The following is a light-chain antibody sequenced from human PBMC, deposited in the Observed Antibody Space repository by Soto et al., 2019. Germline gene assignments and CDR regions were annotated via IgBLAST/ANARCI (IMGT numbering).Light chain of an antibody. CDR2: GAS. V-gene: IGKV3-20*01. J-gene: IGKJ1*01. CDR3: QQYGTSVWT. Sequence: EIVLTQSPGTLSLSPGERATLSCRASQSVSRNYLGWYQQKPGQAPRLLIYGASSRAAGIPDRFSGSGSGTDFTLTISRLEPEDFAVYYCQQYGTSVWTFGQGTKVDIK. CDR1: QSVSRNY.